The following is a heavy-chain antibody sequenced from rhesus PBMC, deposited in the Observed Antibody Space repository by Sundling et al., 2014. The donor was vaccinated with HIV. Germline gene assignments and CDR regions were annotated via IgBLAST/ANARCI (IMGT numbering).Heavy chain of an antibody. V-gene: IGHV4-165*01. J-gene: IGHJ4*01. CDR1: GGSISGYY. Sequence: QVQLQESGPGLVKPSETLSLTCAVSGGSISGYYWSWIRQSPGKGLEWIGSVYGNSANANYNPSLKSRVTISIDTSKKQFSLKLTSATAADTAVYYCAIEGVYGTTVDYWGQGVLVTVSS. CDR2: VYGNSANA. D-gene: IGHD6-13*01. CDR3: AIEGVYGTTVDY.